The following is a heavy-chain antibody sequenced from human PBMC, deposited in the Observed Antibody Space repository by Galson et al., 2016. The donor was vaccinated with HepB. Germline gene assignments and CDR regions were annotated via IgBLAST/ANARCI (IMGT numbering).Heavy chain of an antibody. V-gene: IGHV4-4*01. J-gene: IGHJ4*02. Sequence: ETLSLTCAVSGGSISSDTWWTWVRQPPGKGLEWIGEIFRSGGTNYNPSLKSRVTISGDKSKNQFSLRLSSVTAADTALYFCTKRGVFYSGSGELARTVSPPFDSWGQGTLVTVSS. D-gene: IGHD3-10*01. CDR2: IFRSGGT. CDR1: GGSISSDTW. CDR3: TKRGVFYSGSGELARTVSPPFDS.